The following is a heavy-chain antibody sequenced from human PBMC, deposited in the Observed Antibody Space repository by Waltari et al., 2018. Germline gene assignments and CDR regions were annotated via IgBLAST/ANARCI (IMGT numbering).Heavy chain of an antibody. J-gene: IGHJ4*02. CDR3: AKDFDDSSGFYTYFDY. D-gene: IGHD3-22*01. Sequence: QVHLVESGGGVVQPGGSLRLSCAASGFAFSSYGMHWVRQAPGKCLGWVSFIRYDGSKKYYADSVKGRFTISRDNSKNTLYLQMNSLRAEDTAVYYCAKDFDDSSGFYTYFDYWGQGTLVTVSS. CDR2: IRYDGSKK. CDR1: GFAFSSYG. V-gene: IGHV3-30*02.